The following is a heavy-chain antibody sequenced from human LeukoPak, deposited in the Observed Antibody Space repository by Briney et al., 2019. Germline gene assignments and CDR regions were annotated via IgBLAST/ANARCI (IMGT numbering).Heavy chain of an antibody. D-gene: IGHD2-15*01. CDR3: AKDQGGCHRPIDY. V-gene: IGHV3-23*01. Sequence: GGSLRLSCAASGLTFNIYDMHWVRQAPGKGLEWVSVISAGGGTKDYADSVKGRFSISRDNSKNTLFLQMNSLRAEDSAIYYCAKDQGGCHRPIDYWGQGTLVTVSS. J-gene: IGHJ4*02. CDR1: GLTFNIYD. CDR2: ISAGGGTK.